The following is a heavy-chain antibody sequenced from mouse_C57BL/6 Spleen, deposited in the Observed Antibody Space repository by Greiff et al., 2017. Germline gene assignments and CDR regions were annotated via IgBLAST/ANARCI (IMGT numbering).Heavy chain of an antibody. D-gene: IGHD1-1*01. CDR3: AGYYGSSWGFAY. CDR2: ISSGSSTI. J-gene: IGHJ3*01. V-gene: IGHV5-17*01. Sequence: VQLKESGGGLVKPGGSLKLSCAASGFTFSDYGMHWVRQAPEKGLEWVAYISSGSSTIYYADTVKGRFTISRDNARNTLFLQMTSLRSEDTALYYCAGYYGSSWGFAYWGQGTLVTVSA. CDR1: GFTFSDYG.